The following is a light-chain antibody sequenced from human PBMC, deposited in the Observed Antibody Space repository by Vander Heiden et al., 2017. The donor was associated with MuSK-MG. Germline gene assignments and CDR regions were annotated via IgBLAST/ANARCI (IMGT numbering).Light chain of an antibody. CDR3: QQDDNLPLT. CDR2: DAS. CDR1: QDISNY. V-gene: IGKV1-33*01. J-gene: IGKJ4*01. Sequence: DIQMTQSPSSLSASVGDRVTITCQASQDISNYLNWYQQKPGKAPKLLIYDASNFETGVPSRFSGSGSGTDFTFTISNLQPEDIATYYCQQDDNLPLTFGGGTKVEIK.